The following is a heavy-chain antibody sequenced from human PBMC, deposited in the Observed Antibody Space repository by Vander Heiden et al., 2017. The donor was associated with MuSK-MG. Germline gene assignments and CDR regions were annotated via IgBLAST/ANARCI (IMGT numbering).Heavy chain of an antibody. CDR2: ISYDGSNK. Sequence: QVQLVESGGGVVQPGRSLRLACAGSGFTFSSYGMHWVRQAPGKGLEWVAVISYDGSNKYYADSVKGRFTISRDNSKNTLYLQMNSLRAEDTAVYYCAAGVGMGAPTGDVGAFDIWGQGTMVTVSS. V-gene: IGHV3-30*03. J-gene: IGHJ3*02. D-gene: IGHD1-26*01. CDR1: GFTFSSYG. CDR3: AAGVGMGAPTGDVGAFDI.